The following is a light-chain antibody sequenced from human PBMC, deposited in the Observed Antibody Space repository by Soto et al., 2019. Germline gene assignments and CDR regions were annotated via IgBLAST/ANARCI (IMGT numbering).Light chain of an antibody. CDR1: QAIDSW. J-gene: IGKJ5*01. CDR3: QQGYTSAIT. Sequence: DIQMTHSPSSVSASVGDRVTITCRASQAIDSWLAWYQQKPGEAPKLLIFTGSLLHSGVPPRFSGSGSGTDFTLTVNSLQPEDFATYYCQQGYTSAITFGQGTRLEI. V-gene: IGKV1-12*01. CDR2: TGS.